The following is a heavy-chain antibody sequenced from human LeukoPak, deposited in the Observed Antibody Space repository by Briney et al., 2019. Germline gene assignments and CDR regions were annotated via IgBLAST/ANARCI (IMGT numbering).Heavy chain of an antibody. J-gene: IGHJ5*02. D-gene: IGHD4-23*01. V-gene: IGHV3-21*01. CDR3: ARAEGGDADYGGNRGGWFDP. Sequence: GGSLRLSCAASGFTFSSYWMSWVRQAPGKGLEWVSSISSSSSYIYYADSVKGRFTISRDNAKNSLYLQMNSLRAEDTAVYYCARAEGGDADYGGNRGGWFDPWGQGTLVTVSS. CDR2: ISSSSSYI. CDR1: GFTFSSYW.